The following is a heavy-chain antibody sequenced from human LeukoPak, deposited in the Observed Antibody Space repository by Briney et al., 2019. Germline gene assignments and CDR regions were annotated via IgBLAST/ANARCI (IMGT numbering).Heavy chain of an antibody. Sequence: GASVKVSCKASGYTFAGYYMHWVRQAPGQGLEWMGWINPNSGGTNYAQKFQGRVTMTRDTSISTAYMELSRLRSDVTAVYYCARDLTLLVATITEWGQGTLVTVSS. CDR3: ARDLTLLVATITE. V-gene: IGHV1-2*02. D-gene: IGHD5-12*01. CDR2: INPNSGGT. J-gene: IGHJ4*02. CDR1: GYTFAGYY.